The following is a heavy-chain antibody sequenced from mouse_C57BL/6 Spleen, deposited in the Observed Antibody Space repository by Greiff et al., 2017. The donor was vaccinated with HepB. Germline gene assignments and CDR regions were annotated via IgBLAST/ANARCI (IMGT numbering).Heavy chain of an antibody. Sequence: VQLQQSGAELVKPGASVKISCKASGYTFTDYYINWVKQRPGQGLEWIGKIGPGSGSTYYNEKFKGKATLTADKSYSTAYMQLSSLTSEDSAVYCCASSTRDYFDYWGQGTTLTVSS. CDR3: ASSTRDYFDY. CDR2: IGPGSGST. J-gene: IGHJ2*01. CDR1: GYTFTDYY. V-gene: IGHV1-77*01.